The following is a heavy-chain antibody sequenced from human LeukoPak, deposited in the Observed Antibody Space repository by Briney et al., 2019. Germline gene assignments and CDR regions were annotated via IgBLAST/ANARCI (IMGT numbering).Heavy chain of an antibody. CDR3: ATTSAGGSSLSFY. CDR2: INPNSGGT. D-gene: IGHD4-23*01. J-gene: IGHJ4*02. CDR1: GYTFTTYF. V-gene: IGHV1-2*02. Sequence: ASVKVSCKASGYTFTTYFIHWVRQAPGQGLEWVGWINPNSGGTTYAQKFQGRVTMTRDTSISTAYMELSGLRSDDTAVYYCATTSAGGSSLSFYWGQGTLVIVSS.